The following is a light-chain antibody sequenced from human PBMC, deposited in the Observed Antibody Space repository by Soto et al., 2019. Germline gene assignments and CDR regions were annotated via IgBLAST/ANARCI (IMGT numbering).Light chain of an antibody. J-gene: IGLJ1*01. Sequence: QAVVTQPPSVSGAPGQRVTISCSGSSSNIGAGYDVHWYQQLPGTAPKLIIYSNTNRPSGVPDRFSGSKSGTSASLAITGLQAEDEADYSCQSYDSSLSGYVFGTGTKLPVL. CDR2: SNT. CDR3: QSYDSSLSGYV. V-gene: IGLV1-40*01. CDR1: SSNIGAGYD.